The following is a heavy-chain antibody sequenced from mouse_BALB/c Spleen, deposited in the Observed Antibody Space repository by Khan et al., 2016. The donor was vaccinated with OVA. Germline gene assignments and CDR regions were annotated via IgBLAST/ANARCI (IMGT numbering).Heavy chain of an antibody. D-gene: IGHD2-10*02. CDR3: AREEYRNSYYVDY. CDR2: INPYNGDT. CDR1: GYSFTGYF. J-gene: IGHJ2*01. Sequence: VQLQQSGPELVKPGASVKISCKASGYSFTGYFMNWVMQSPGTSLEWIGRINPYNGDTFYNQKFKGKATLTVDKSSSTAHMQLRSLASEDSAVYYSAREEYRNSYYVDYWCQDTAHTVSS. V-gene: IGHV1-20*02.